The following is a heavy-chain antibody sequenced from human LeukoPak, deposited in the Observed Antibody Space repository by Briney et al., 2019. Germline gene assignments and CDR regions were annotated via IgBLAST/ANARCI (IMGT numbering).Heavy chain of an antibody. J-gene: IGHJ4*02. V-gene: IGHV4-39*01. CDR2: IYYTGNT. D-gene: IGHD3/OR15-3a*01. CDR1: GVSISSSNSY. CDR3: ARQTGSGLFILP. Sequence: SETLSLICSVSGVSISSSNSYWGWIRQPPGKGLEWIGSIYYTGNTYYNASLKSQVSISIDMSKNQFSLKITSVTAADTGVYYCARQTGSGLFILPGGQGTLVTVSS.